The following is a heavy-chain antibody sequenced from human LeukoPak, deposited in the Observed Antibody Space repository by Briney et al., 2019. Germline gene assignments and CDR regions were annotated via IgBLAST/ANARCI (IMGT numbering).Heavy chain of an antibody. V-gene: IGHV1-18*01. J-gene: IGHJ6*03. CDR3: ATVNAGGGYYYYMDV. CDR1: GYTFTSYG. Sequence: ASVKVSCKASGYTFTSYGISWVRRAPGQGLEWMGWISAYNGNTNYAQKLQGRVTMTTDTSTSTACMELRSLRSDDTAVYYCATVNAGGGYYYYMDVWGKGTTVTVSS. CDR2: ISAYNGNT. D-gene: IGHD3-16*01.